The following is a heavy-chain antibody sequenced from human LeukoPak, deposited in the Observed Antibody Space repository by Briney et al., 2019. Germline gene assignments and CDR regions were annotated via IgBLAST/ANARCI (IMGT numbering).Heavy chain of an antibody. CDR1: GFTFSSYA. CDR3: ARGGPSGSKDY. CDR2: ISYDGSNK. Sequence: GGSLRLSCAASGFTFSSYAMHWVRQAPGKGLEWVAVISYDGSNKYYADSVKGRFTISRDNSKNTLYLQVNSLRAEDTAVYYCARGGPSGSKDYWGQGTLVTVSS. D-gene: IGHD1-26*01. J-gene: IGHJ4*02. V-gene: IGHV3-30-3*01.